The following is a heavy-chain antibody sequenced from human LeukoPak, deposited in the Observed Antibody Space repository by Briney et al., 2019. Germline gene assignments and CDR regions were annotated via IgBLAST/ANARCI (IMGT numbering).Heavy chain of an antibody. D-gene: IGHD5-12*01. CDR3: AKGSNRGVATIDY. V-gene: IGHV3-53*05. J-gene: IGHJ4*02. CDR1: GFSVSGNY. CDR2: IYSGGAT. Sequence: GGSLRLSCAASGFSVSGNYMSWVRQAPGKGLEWVSAIYSGGATYYTDSVKGRFTISRDNSKNTLFLQMNSLRAEDTAVYYCAKGSNRGVATIDYWGQGTLVTVSS.